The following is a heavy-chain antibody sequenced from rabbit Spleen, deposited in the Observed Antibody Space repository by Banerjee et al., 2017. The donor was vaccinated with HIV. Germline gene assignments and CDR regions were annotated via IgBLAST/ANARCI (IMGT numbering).Heavy chain of an antibody. CDR3: ARDLVAVIGWNFNL. J-gene: IGHJ4*01. CDR1: GFPFSSGYD. V-gene: IGHV1S40*01. D-gene: IGHD1-1*01. CDR2: IGAGSSGST. Sequence: QSLEESGGGLVKPGASLTLTCKASGFPFSSGYDMCWVRQAPGKGLEWIACIGAGSSGSTYYASWAKGRFTISKTSSTTVTLQMTSLTAADTATYFCARDLVAVIGWNFNLWGPGTLVTVS.